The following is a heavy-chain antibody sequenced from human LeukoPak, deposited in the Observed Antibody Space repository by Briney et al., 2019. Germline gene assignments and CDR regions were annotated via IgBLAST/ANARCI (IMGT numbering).Heavy chain of an antibody. CDR3: ARRNYDFWSGYYSYYYYYGMDV. CDR1: GDSINSLDL. D-gene: IGHD3-3*01. J-gene: IGHJ6*02. V-gene: IGHV4-4*02. CDR2: MCLSGTT. Sequence: SETLSLTCTVSGDSINSLDLWSWVRQPPGKGLEWIGEMCLSGTTHSNPSVKSRVTISIDKSKNQFFLNLSSVTAADTAVYYCARRNYDFWSGYYSYYYYYGMDVWGQGTTVTVSS.